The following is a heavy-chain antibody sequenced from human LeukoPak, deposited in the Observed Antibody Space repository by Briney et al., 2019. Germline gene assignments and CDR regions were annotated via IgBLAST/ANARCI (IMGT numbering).Heavy chain of an antibody. Sequence: SVKVSCKASGGTFSSYAISWVRQAPGQGLEWMGGIIPIFGTANYAQKFQGRVTITADESTSTAYMELSSLRSEDTAVYYCARDGKMATPFPYYYYYYMDVWGKGTTVTVSS. CDR1: GGTFSSYA. CDR3: ARDGKMATPFPYYYYYYMDV. J-gene: IGHJ6*03. V-gene: IGHV1-69*01. D-gene: IGHD5-24*01. CDR2: IIPIFGTA.